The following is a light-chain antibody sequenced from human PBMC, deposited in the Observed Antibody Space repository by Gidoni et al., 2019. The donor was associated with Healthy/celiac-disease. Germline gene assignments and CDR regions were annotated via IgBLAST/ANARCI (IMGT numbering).Light chain of an antibody. Sequence: GQSITISCTGTSRDVGSYNLVSWYQQHPGKAPKLMIYEGSKRPSGVSNRFSGSKSGNTASLTISGLQAEDEADYYCCSYAGSSTRVVFGGGTKLTVL. V-gene: IGLV2-23*01. J-gene: IGLJ2*01. CDR1: SRDVGSYNL. CDR2: EGS. CDR3: CSYAGSSTRVV.